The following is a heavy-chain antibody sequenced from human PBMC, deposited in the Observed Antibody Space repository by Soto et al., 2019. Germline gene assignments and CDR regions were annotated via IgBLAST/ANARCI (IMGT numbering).Heavy chain of an antibody. CDR1: GFTFSSYW. V-gene: IGHV3-7*05. CDR2: IKQDGSEK. Sequence: PWGSLRLSCAASGFTFSSYWMSWVRQAPGKGQEWVANIKQDGSEKYYVDSVKGRFTISRDNAKNSLYLQMISLRAEDTAVYYCARGGQGYYDILTGPLPGGMDVWGQGTTVTVSS. CDR3: ARGGQGYYDILTGPLPGGMDV. J-gene: IGHJ6*02. D-gene: IGHD3-9*01.